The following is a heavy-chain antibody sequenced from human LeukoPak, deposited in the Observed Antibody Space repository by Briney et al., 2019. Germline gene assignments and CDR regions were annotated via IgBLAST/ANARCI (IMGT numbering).Heavy chain of an antibody. CDR2: ISWNSGSI. CDR3: ATNLIFGVVPGY. CDR1: GFTFDDYA. D-gene: IGHD3-3*01. Sequence: GGSLRLSCAASGFTFDDYAMHWVRQAPGKGLEWVSGISWNSGSIGYADSVKGRFTISRDNAKNSLYLQMNSLRAEDTALYYCATNLIFGVVPGYWGQGTLVTVSS. J-gene: IGHJ4*02. V-gene: IGHV3-9*01.